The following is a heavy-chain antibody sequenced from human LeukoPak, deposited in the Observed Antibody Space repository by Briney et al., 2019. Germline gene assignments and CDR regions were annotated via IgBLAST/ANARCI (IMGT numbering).Heavy chain of an antibody. D-gene: IGHD6-6*01. J-gene: IGHJ4*02. CDR2: IYTSGST. Sequence: SETLSLTCTVSGGSISSYYWSWIRQPAGKGLEWIGRIYTSGSTNYNPSLKSRVTMSVDTSKNQFSLKLSSVTAADTAVYYCARTVSYSSSSEHYFDYWDQGTLVTVSS. CDR1: GGSISSYY. CDR3: ARTVSYSSSSEHYFDY. V-gene: IGHV4-4*07.